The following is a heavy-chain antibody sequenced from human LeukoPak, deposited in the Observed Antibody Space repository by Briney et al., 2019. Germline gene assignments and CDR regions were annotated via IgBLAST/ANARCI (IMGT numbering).Heavy chain of an antibody. D-gene: IGHD6-19*01. CDR1: GFTFSNYW. V-gene: IGHV3-48*02. Sequence: GGSLRLSCAASGFTFSNYWMTWVRQAPSKGLEWVSYISSSGSSIYYADSVKGRFTISRDNAKNSLYLQMNSLRDEDTAVYYCARGVAGKGGTFDYWGQGTLVTVSS. J-gene: IGHJ4*02. CDR2: ISSSGSSI. CDR3: ARGVAGKGGTFDY.